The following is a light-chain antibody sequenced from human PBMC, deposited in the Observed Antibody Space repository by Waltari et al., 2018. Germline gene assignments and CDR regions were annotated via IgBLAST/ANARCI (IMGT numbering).Light chain of an antibody. CDR3: QQSYSTPRT. Sequence: DIQMTQSPSSLSVSVGDRVTITCRASQSISSYLNWYQQKPGKAPKLLIYAASSLQGGVPSRFSGSGSGTDFTLTISSLQPEDFATYYCQQSYSTPRTFGQGTKVEIK. CDR1: QSISSY. V-gene: IGKV1-39*01. J-gene: IGKJ1*01. CDR2: AAS.